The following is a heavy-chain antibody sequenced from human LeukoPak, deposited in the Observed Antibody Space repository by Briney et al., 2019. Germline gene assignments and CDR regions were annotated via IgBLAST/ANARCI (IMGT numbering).Heavy chain of an antibody. D-gene: IGHD3-22*01. CDR1: GFTFSNYA. V-gene: IGHV3-23*01. J-gene: IGHJ4*02. CDR3: AKRGVVIRVILVGFHKEAYYFDS. CDR2: IFHSGGNT. Sequence: GGSLRLSCAASGFTFSNYAMSWVRQAPGKGLEWVSSIFHSGGNTYYTDSVKGRFTISRDSPKNTLYLQMNSLRAEDTAVYFCAKRGVVIRVILVGFHKEAYYFDSWGQGALVTVSS.